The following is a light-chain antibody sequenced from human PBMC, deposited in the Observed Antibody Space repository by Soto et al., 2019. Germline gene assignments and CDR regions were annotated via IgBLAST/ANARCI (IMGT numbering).Light chain of an antibody. CDR2: GAS. CDR1: QSVSSSY. V-gene: IGKV3-20*01. CDR3: QQYGSSPT. J-gene: IGKJ4*01. Sequence: EIVLTQSPGTLSLSPGERATLSCRASQSVSSSYLAWYQQKPGQAPRLLIYGASSRATGIPDRFSGSGSVTDFTLTISRLEPEDCAVYYCQQYGSSPTCGGGTKVEIK.